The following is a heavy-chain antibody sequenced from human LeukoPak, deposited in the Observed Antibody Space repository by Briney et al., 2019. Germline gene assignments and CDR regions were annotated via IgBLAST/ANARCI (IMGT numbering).Heavy chain of an antibody. J-gene: IGHJ5*02. D-gene: IGHD3-10*01. V-gene: IGHV4-4*07. CDR1: GGSFSNHF. CDR2: IYPSGNT. CDR3: ARSTRSWFDP. Sequence: SETLSLTCGVSGGSFSNHFCSWVRQPAGKGLEWIGRIYPSGNTNYNPSLKSRVTLSVDTSKTQFYLSLSSVTAADTAVYYCARSTRSWFDPWGQGTLVTVSS.